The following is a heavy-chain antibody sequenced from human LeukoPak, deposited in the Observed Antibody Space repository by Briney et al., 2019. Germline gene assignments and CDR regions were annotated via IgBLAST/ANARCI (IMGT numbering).Heavy chain of an antibody. CDR1: GFTFSSYA. D-gene: IGHD1-7*01. CDR3: AKDLTWNFGYFFDY. CDR2: VSAGGGNT. Sequence: GGSLRLSCAASGFTFSSYAMSWVRQAPGKGLEWVSAVSAGGGNTYYAGSVKGRFAISRDNSKNTLYLQMNSLRAEDTAVYYCAKDLTWNFGYFFDYWGQGTLVTVSS. V-gene: IGHV3-23*01. J-gene: IGHJ4*02.